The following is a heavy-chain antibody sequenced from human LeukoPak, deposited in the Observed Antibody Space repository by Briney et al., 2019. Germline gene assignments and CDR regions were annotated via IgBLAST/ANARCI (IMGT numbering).Heavy chain of an antibody. V-gene: IGHV6-1*01. CDR2: TYYRSKWYN. Sequence: SQTLSLTCAISGDSFSSNSAAWNWIRQSPSRGLEWLGRTYYRSKWYNDYAVSVKSRITINPDTSKNQFSLQLNSVTPEDTAVYYCARGVLMVYATYNWFDPWGQGTLVTVSS. CDR1: GDSFSSNSAA. D-gene: IGHD2-8*01. J-gene: IGHJ5*02. CDR3: ARGVLMVYATYNWFDP.